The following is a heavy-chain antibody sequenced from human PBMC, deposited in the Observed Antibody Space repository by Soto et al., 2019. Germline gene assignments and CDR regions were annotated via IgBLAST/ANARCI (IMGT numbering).Heavy chain of an antibody. Sequence: GGSLRLSCTAGGFTFNHFGMHWVRQAPGKGLEWVAVISSDGSQKYYADSVKGRFTVSRENSKNTLYIQMNSLRAEDTAVYYCARCYDSSGYYADAFDIWGQGTMVTVSS. CDR1: GFTFNHFG. V-gene: IGHV3-30*03. CDR2: ISSDGSQK. J-gene: IGHJ3*02. CDR3: ARCYDSSGYYADAFDI. D-gene: IGHD3-22*01.